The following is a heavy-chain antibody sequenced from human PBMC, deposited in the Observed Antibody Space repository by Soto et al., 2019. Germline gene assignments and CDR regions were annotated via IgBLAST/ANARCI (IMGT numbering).Heavy chain of an antibody. D-gene: IGHD1-7*01. J-gene: IGHJ4*02. CDR3: TRALREELPIYYFDS. CDR2: IFWNDER. CDR1: GFSLSKARMG. Sequence: QVTLKESGPVLVKPTETLTLTCTVSGFSLSKARMGVSWIRQPPGKALEWLAHIFWNDERSYSTSLKSRLTISKETSKSQVVLTMTNVDPVDTGTYYCTRALREELPIYYFDSWGQGTLVTVSS. V-gene: IGHV2-26*01.